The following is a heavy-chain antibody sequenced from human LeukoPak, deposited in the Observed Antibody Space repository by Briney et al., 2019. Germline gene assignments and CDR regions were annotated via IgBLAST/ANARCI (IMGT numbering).Heavy chain of an antibody. CDR1: GYSISSGYY. J-gene: IGHJ4*02. D-gene: IGHD2-15*01. Sequence: PSETLSLTCTVSGYSISSGYYWGWIRQPPGKGLEWIGSIYHSGRTFYNPSLKSRVTISVDTSKNQFSLKLSSVTAADTAVYYCARVLGYCSGGSCYGYFDYWGQGTLVTVPS. V-gene: IGHV4-38-2*02. CDR3: ARVLGYCSGGSCYGYFDY. CDR2: IYHSGRT.